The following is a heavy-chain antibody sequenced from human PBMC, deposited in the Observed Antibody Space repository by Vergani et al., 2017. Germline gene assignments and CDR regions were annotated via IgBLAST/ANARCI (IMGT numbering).Heavy chain of an antibody. D-gene: IGHD4-11*01. V-gene: IGHV4-34*01. CDR2: IDHTGRP. CDR3: ARVNTETNGHLYYYYYMDV. CDR1: GGSFTSYH. J-gene: IGHJ6*03. Sequence: QVQLQQWGGGLLKPSETLSLTCVVNGGSFTSYHWTWIRQSPGEGLEWVGAIDHTGRPDYNPSLKSRLTMSVDKSRNHFSLTLNSVTATDTAIYFCARVNTETNGHLYYYYYMDVWGQGTAVTVS.